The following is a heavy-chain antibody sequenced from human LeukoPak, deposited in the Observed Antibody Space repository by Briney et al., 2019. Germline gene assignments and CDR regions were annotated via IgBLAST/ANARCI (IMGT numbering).Heavy chain of an antibody. CDR1: NYSITSGYY. D-gene: IGHD3-9*01. V-gene: IGHV4-38-2*02. CDR2: IYHSGTT. Sequence: SETLSLTCTVSNYSITSGYYWGWIRQPPGKGLEWIGSIYHSGTTYYNPSLKSRVTISVDTSKNQFSLNLSSVTAADTAVYYWARVSRGYDILLWGQGTLVSVSS. CDR3: ARVSRGYDILL. J-gene: IGHJ4*02.